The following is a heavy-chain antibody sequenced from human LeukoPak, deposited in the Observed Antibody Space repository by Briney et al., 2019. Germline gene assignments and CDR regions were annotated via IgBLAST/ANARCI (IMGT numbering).Heavy chain of an antibody. Sequence: SETLSLTCAVYGGSFSGYYWSWIRQPPGKGLEWIGEINHSGSTNYNPSLKSRVTISVDTSKNQFSLKLSSVTAADTAVYYCARSVLRYYGSGKNWFDPWGRGTLVTVSS. CDR1: GGSFSGYY. CDR3: ARSVLRYYGSGKNWFDP. J-gene: IGHJ5*02. V-gene: IGHV4-34*01. CDR2: INHSGST. D-gene: IGHD3-10*01.